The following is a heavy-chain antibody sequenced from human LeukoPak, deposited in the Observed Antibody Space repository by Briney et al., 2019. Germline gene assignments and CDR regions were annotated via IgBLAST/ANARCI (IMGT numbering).Heavy chain of an antibody. Sequence: ASVKVSCKASGYTFTNYGISWVRQAPGQGLEWMGWISAYNGNTNYAQKLQGRVTMTTDTSTSTAYMELRSLRSDDTAVYYCARVGPMVRGAIRRTDYWGQGTLVTVSS. CDR3: ARVGPMVRGAIRRTDY. J-gene: IGHJ4*02. CDR2: ISAYNGNT. D-gene: IGHD3-10*01. V-gene: IGHV1-18*01. CDR1: GYTFTNYG.